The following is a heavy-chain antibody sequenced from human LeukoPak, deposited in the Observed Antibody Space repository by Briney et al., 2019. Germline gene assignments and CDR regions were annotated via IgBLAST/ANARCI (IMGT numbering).Heavy chain of an antibody. CDR2: IKQDGSEK. J-gene: IGHJ6*02. Sequence: GGSLRLSCAASGFTFSSYWMSWVRQAPGKGLEWVANIKQDGSEKYYADSVKGRFTISRDNSKNTLYLQMNSLRAEDTAVYYCARDRVMGSSGYYRHYYYYYGMDVWGQGTTVTVSS. V-gene: IGHV3-7*01. CDR3: ARDRVMGSSGYYRHYYYYYGMDV. D-gene: IGHD3-22*01. CDR1: GFTFSSYW.